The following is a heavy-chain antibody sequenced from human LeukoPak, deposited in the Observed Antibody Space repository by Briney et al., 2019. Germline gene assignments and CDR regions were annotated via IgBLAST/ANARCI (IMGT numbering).Heavy chain of an antibody. CDR3: ARRPVDYSSTDHAFDV. J-gene: IGHJ3*01. CDR1: GYTFTDYY. V-gene: IGHV1-2*02. D-gene: IGHD2-2*01. CDR2: INPNSGGT. Sequence: ASVKVSCKASGYTFTDYYMHWVRQAPGQGLEWMGWINPNSGGTNYAQKFQGRVTISVATSKTQFSLKMSSVTAADTAVYYCARRPVDYSSTDHAFDVWGPGTMVTVSS.